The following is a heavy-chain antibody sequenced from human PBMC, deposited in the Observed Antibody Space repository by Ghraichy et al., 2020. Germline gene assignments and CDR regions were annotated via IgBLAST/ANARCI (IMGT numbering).Heavy chain of an antibody. J-gene: IGHJ3*02. Sequence: GGSLRLSCAASGFTFRNNLMTWVPQAPGKGRGWVPNIKREGSEAHYVESVEGRFTIPRDNAKSSLYLQMNSLRAEDTAVYYCTRDISPCSSTWFDAFDIWGRGAMVAVSS. D-gene: IGHD6-13*01. CDR1: GFTFRNNL. V-gene: IGHV3-7*01. CDR2: IKREGSEA. CDR3: TRDISPCSSTWFDAFDI.